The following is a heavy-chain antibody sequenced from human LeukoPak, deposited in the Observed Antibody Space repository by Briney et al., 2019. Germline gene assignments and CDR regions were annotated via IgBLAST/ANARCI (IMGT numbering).Heavy chain of an antibody. V-gene: IGHV3-33*06. CDR2: IWPDGSKK. J-gene: IGHJ4*02. CDR1: GFTFSTYA. D-gene: IGHD6-25*01. CDR3: AKISSSAESNFDY. Sequence: GRSLRLSCATSGFTFSTYAMHWVRQAPGKGLEWVAFIWPDGSKKYYADSVKGRFAISRENSKNTVYLQMNDLRPEDTALYFCAKISSSAESNFDYWGQGTLLTVSS.